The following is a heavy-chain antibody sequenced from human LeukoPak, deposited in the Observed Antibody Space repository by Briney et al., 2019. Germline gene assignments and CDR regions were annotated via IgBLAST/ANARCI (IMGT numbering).Heavy chain of an antibody. D-gene: IGHD2-15*01. CDR1: GFTFSSYS. V-gene: IGHV3-21*01. J-gene: IGHJ3*02. Sequence: PGGSLRLSCAASGFTFSSYSMNWVRQAPGKGLEWVSSISSSSYIYYADLVKGRFTISRDNAKNSLYLQVNSLRAEDTAVYYCARAPIYCSGGSCYAFDIWGQGTMVTVSS. CDR3: ARAPIYCSGGSCYAFDI. CDR2: ISSSSYI.